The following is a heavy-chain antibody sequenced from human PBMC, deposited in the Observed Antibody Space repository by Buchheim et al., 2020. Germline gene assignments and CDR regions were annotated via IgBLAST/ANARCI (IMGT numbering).Heavy chain of an antibody. Sequence: QVQLVESGGGVVQPGRSLRLSCAASGFIFSSYATHWVRQAPGKGLEWVSVISYDGSHQYYTDSVKGRFTISIDNSKNTLYLQMNSLRSEDTAMYYCARDIVIMDPIPWGMDVWGQGT. J-gene: IGHJ6*02. CDR3: ARDIVIMDPIPWGMDV. D-gene: IGHD2-8*01. CDR1: GFIFSSYA. V-gene: IGHV3-30*04. CDR2: ISYDGSHQ.